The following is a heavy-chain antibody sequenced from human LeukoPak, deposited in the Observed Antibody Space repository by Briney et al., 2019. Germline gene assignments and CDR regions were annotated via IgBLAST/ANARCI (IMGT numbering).Heavy chain of an antibody. V-gene: IGHV3-20*04. D-gene: IGHD3-3*01. CDR3: VRNFWLRSDGFDI. CDR1: GFTFNDYG. J-gene: IGHJ3*02. CDR2: INWNGGRR. Sequence: GGSLRLSCAASGFTFNDYGMSWVRQAPGKGLEWVSGINWNGGRRGYADSVKGRFTISRDNAKNCLYVQMNSLRAEDTALYYCVRNFWLRSDGFDIWGQGTMVTVSS.